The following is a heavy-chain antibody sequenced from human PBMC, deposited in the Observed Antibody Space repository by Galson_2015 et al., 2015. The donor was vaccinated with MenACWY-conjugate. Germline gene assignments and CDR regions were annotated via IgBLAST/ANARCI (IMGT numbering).Heavy chain of an antibody. CDR3: ARMHGGYVDY. V-gene: IGHV6-1*01. D-gene: IGHD2-15*01. CDR1: GDSVSSNSAA. J-gene: IGHJ4*02. CDR2: TYYRSKWNY. Sequence: CAISGDSVSSNSAAWNWIRQSPSRGLEWLGSTYYRSKWNYNYALSVKSRIIINPDTSKNQFSLQLNSVTPEDTAVYFCARMHGGYVDYWGQGALVTVSS.